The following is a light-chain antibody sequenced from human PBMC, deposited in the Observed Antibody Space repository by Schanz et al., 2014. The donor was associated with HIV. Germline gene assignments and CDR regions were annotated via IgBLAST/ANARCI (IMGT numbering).Light chain of an antibody. Sequence: QSVLTQPPSVSAAPGQKVTISCSGSNSNIGRNFVSWYQQLPGTAPKLLISDNNERPSGIPDRFSGSKSGTSATLGITGLQTGDEADYYCATWDSSLSAVVFGGGTKLTVL. CDR1: NSNIGRNF. V-gene: IGLV1-51*01. J-gene: IGLJ2*01. CDR3: ATWDSSLSAVV. CDR2: DNN.